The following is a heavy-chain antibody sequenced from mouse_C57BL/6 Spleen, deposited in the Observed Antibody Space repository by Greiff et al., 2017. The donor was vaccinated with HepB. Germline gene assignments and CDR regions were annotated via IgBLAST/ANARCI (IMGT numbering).Heavy chain of an antibody. D-gene: IGHD2-1*01. J-gene: IGHJ4*01. CDR1: GFTFSSYG. V-gene: IGHV5-6*02. CDR3: AREGVTTGYYYAMDY. Sequence: DVKLVESGGDLVKPGGSLKLSCAASGFTFSSYGMSWVRQTPDKRLEWVATISSGGSYTYYPDSVKGRFTISRDNAKNTLYLQMSSLKSEDTAMYYCAREGVTTGYYYAMDYWGQGTSVTVSS. CDR2: ISSGGSYT.